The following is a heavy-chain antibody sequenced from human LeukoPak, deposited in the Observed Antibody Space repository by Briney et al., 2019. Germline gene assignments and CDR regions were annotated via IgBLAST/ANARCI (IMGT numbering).Heavy chain of an antibody. J-gene: IGHJ5*02. CDR3: ARDEVPGVLRLYNWFDP. CDR2: ISSSSSYI. CDR1: GFTFSSYR. V-gene: IGHV3-21*01. Sequence: GGSLRLSCAASGFTFSSYRMNWVRQAAGKGMESVSSISSSSSYIYYADSVKGRFTRSRDKAKNSLYMQMKRRRAEDRAVYYCARDEVPGVLRLYNWFDPWGQGTLVTVSS. D-gene: IGHD3-10*01.